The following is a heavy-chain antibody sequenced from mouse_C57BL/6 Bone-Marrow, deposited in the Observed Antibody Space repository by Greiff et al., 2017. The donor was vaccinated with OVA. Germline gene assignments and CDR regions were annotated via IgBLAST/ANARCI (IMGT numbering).Heavy chain of an antibody. CDR1: GYTFTSYG. V-gene: IGHV1-81*01. CDR3: ARFGPGFAY. J-gene: IGHJ3*01. CDR2: IYPRSGNT. Sequence: VQLQESGAELARPGASVKLSCKASGYTFTSYGISWVKQRPGQGLEWIGEIYPRSGNTYYNEKFKGKATLTADKSSSTAYMELRSLTSEDSAVYFCARFGPGFAYWGQGTLVTVSA.